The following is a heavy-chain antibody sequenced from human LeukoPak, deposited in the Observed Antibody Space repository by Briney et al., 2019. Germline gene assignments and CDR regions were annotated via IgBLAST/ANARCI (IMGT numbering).Heavy chain of an antibody. Sequence: PSETLSLTCTVSGGSISSYYWSWIRQPPGKGLEWIGYIYYSGGTNYNPSLKSRVTISVDTSKNQFSLRLNSVTAADTAVYYCARTTIAVSGSLRLRNNWFDPWGQGTLVTVSS. CDR2: IYYSGGT. CDR3: ARTTIAVSGSLRLRNNWFDP. D-gene: IGHD6-19*01. CDR1: GGSISSYY. J-gene: IGHJ5*02. V-gene: IGHV4-59*01.